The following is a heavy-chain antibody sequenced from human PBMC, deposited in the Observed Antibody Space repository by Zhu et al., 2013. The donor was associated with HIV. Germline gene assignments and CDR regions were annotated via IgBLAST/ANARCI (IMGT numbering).Heavy chain of an antibody. CDR3: ARGTATRDAFDI. D-gene: IGHD5-12*01. Sequence: QVHLVQSGAEVKKPGASVKVSCKASGYTFTTYYIQWVRQAPGQGLEWMGIINPSGGSTSYAQKFQGRVTMTRDTSTSTVYMELSSLRSEDTAVYYCARGTATRDAFDIWGQGTMVTVSS. CDR1: GYTFTTYY. CDR2: INPSGGST. V-gene: IGHV1-46*01. J-gene: IGHJ3*02.